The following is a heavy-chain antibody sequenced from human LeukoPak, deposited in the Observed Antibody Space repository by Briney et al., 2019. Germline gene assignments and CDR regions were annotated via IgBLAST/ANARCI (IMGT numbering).Heavy chain of an antibody. CDR3: TKDLRSFVDTTVVTAFDI. Sequence: GGSLRLSRAASGFNFDDYAMHWVRQVPGKGLEWVSSISWKSGSIGYADSVTGRFTISRDNAKNSLYLQMNSLRTEDTALYYCTKDLRSFVDTTVVTAFDIWGQGTTVTVSS. D-gene: IGHD5-18*01. CDR2: ISWKSGSI. J-gene: IGHJ3*02. CDR1: GFNFDDYA. V-gene: IGHV3-9*01.